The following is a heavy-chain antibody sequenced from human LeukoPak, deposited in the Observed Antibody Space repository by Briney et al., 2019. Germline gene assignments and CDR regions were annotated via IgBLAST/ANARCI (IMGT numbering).Heavy chain of an antibody. D-gene: IGHD2-21*02. CDR3: ATRALNCGGDCWDAFDI. CDR2: IYYSGST. V-gene: IGHV4-59*08. Sequence: PSETLSLTCTVSGGSISSYYWSWIRQPPGKGLEWIGYIYYSGSTNYNPSLKSRVTISVDTSKNQFSLKLSSVTAADTAVYYCATRALNCGGDCWDAFDIWGQGTMVTVSS. J-gene: IGHJ3*02. CDR1: GGSISSYY.